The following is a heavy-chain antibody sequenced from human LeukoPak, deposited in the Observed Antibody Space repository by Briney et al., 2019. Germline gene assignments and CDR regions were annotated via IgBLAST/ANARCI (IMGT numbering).Heavy chain of an antibody. CDR2: IASDGSHT. V-gene: IGHV3-30-3*01. CDR1: GFTFSTYF. D-gene: IGHD4-17*01. CDR3: ARDADYGDYVVDY. Sequence: GRSLRLSCAASGFTFSTYFMHWVRQAPGKGLEWVADIASDGSHTFYVESVKGRFTISRDNAKNTLYLQMNSLRAEDTAVYYCARDADYGDYVVDYWGQGTLVTVSS. J-gene: IGHJ4*02.